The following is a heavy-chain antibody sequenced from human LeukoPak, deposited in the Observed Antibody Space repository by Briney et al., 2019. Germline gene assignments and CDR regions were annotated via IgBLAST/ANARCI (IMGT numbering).Heavy chain of an antibody. V-gene: IGHV3-23*01. CDR1: GFTFSSYV. D-gene: IGHD2-2*01. Sequence: PGGSLRLSCAASGFTFSSYVMNWVRQAPGKGLEWASAISGSDVGESIYYADSVKGRFTISRDISKNTLYLQMKSLRAEDTAVYYCAKVGVVVSAASDFWGQGTLVTVSS. CDR2: ISGSDVGESI. CDR3: AKVGVVVSAASDF. J-gene: IGHJ4*02.